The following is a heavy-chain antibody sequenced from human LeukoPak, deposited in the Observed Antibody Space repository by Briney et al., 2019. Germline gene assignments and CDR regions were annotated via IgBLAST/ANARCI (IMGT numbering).Heavy chain of an antibody. J-gene: IGHJ5*02. CDR3: AIGFLTGIAGWYDP. CDR2: FSNSGSGSA. D-gene: IGHD3-9*01. V-gene: IGHV4-59*01. CDR1: GGSIRGYY. Sequence: SETLSLTCAVSGGSIRGYYWSWIRQFPGKGLEWIGYFSNSGSGSANYNPSLKSRVTMSLDTSKNQFSLKLTSVTAADTAVYYCAIGFLTGIAGWYDPWGQGTLVTVSS.